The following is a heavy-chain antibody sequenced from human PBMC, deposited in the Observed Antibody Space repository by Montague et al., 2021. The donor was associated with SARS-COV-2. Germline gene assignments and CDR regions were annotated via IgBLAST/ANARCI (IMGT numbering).Heavy chain of an antibody. V-gene: IGHV6-1*01. J-gene: IGHJ4*02. CDR1: GDSVVEHRRR. CDR2: TQHENKRYN. CDR3: ARELRRIIMIVDIRGFDY. Sequence: CAISGDSVVEHRRRSEEHTSSPQSRFDFVCSTQHENKRYNDYAVSVKSRITINPDTSKNQFSLQLNSVTAEDTAVYYCARELRRIIMIVDIRGFDYWGQGTLVTVSS. D-gene: IGHD3-22*01.